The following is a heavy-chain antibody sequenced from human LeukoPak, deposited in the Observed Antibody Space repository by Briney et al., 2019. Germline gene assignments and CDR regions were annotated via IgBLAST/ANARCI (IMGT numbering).Heavy chain of an antibody. J-gene: IGHJ4*02. Sequence: PSETLSLTCTVSSGSISSYYWSWIRQPPGKGLEWIGSIYYYSGSTYYNPSLRSRVTISVDTSKNQFSLKLSSVTAADTAVYYCAREGDFWSGHTVDYWGQGTLVTVSS. CDR1: SGSISSYY. V-gene: IGHV4-39*07. CDR3: AREGDFWSGHTVDY. CDR2: IYYYSGST. D-gene: IGHD3-3*01.